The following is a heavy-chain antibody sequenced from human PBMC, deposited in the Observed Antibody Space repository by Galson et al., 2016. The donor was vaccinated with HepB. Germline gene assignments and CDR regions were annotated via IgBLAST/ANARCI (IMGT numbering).Heavy chain of an antibody. CDR3: ARGGAPVAGV. J-gene: IGHJ4*02. Sequence: SLRLSCAASGFTVSNNYMRWVRHAPGKGLEWVSLIYSGGSTSYANSVRGRFTISRDNSKNTLYLQMNSLRDEDTAVYYCARGGAPVAGVWGQGTLVTVSS. CDR2: IYSGGST. V-gene: IGHV3-66*01. D-gene: IGHD6-13*01. CDR1: GFTVSNNY.